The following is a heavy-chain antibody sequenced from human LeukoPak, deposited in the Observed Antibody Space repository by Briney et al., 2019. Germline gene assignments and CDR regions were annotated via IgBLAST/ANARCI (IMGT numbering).Heavy chain of an antibody. J-gene: IGHJ4*02. CDR1: GFTFSSFG. D-gene: IGHD5-18*01. V-gene: IGHV3-30*02. CDR3: AKGSGSSLDIDY. CDR2: IRNDGSKK. Sequence: GGSLRLSCEASGFTFSSFGMHWVRQAPGKGLEWVAFIRNDGSKKYYADSVKGRFTISRDNSKNTLYLQMNSLRAEDTAVDYCAKGSGSSLDIDYWGQGTLVTVSS.